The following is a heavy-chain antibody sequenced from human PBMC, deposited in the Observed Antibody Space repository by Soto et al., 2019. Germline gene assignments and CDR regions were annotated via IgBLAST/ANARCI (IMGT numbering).Heavy chain of an antibody. CDR3: AREEASEWLSLYYYYYMDV. CDR2: TYYRSKWYN. V-gene: IGHV6-1*01. J-gene: IGHJ6*03. D-gene: IGHD3-3*01. Sequence: SQTLSLTCAISGDSVSSNSAAWNWIRQSPSRGLEWLGRTYYRSKWYNDYAVSVKSRITINPDTSKNQFSLQLNSVTPEDTAVYYCAREEASEWLSLYYYYYMDVWGKGTTVTVSS. CDR1: GDSVSSNSAA.